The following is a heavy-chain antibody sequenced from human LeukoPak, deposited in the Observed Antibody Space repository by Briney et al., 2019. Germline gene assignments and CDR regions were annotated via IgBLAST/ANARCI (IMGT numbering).Heavy chain of an antibody. CDR3: ARGDYGDPFDY. V-gene: IGHV3-48*01. CDR1: GFTFSSYS. J-gene: IGHJ4*02. D-gene: IGHD4-17*01. Sequence: PGGSLRLSCAASGFTFSSYSMNWVRQAPGKGLEWVSYISSSSSTIYYADSVKGRFTISRDNAKNSLYLQMNSLRAEDTAVYHCARGDYGDPFDYWGQGTLVTVSS. CDR2: ISSSSSTI.